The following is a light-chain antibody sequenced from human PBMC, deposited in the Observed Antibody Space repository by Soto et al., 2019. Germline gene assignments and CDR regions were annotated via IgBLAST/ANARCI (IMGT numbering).Light chain of an antibody. J-gene: IGLJ1*01. CDR2: DVN. V-gene: IGLV2-8*01. CDR1: SGDVGGYNY. CDR3: SSHAGSNNPFV. Sequence: QSALTQPPSASGSPGQSVTISCTGTSGDVGGYNYVSWYQQHPGKAPKLMIYDVNKRPSGVPDRFAGSKSGNTASLTVSGLQAEEEADEYCSSHAGSNNPFVFGAGTKVTVL.